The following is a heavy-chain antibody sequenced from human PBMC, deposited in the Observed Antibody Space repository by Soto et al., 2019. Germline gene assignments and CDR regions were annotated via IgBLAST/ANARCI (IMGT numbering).Heavy chain of an antibody. D-gene: IGHD6-13*01. V-gene: IGHV3-11*06. CDR1: GLTFSDYY. Sequence: RLTCAASGLTFSDYYMSWIRQAPGKGLEWVSYISSSSSYTNYADSVKGRFTISRDNAKNSLYLQMNSLRAEDTAVYYCARDHLSIAAAGFDYWGQGTLVTVSS. J-gene: IGHJ4*02. CDR2: ISSSSSYT. CDR3: ARDHLSIAAAGFDY.